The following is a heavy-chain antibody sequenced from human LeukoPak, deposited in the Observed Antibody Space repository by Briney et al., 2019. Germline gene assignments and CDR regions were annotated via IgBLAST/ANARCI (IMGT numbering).Heavy chain of an antibody. V-gene: IGHV5-51*01. D-gene: IGHD1-26*01. J-gene: IGHJ4*02. CDR1: GYRFTDYW. CDR3: ARHALVGATKSYFDY. CDR2: IYPGDSDT. Sequence: GESLKISCKGSGYRFTDYWIVWVRQMPRKGLEWMGIIYPGDSDTRYSPSFQGQVTISADKSISTAYLQLSSLKASDTAMYYCARHALVGATKSYFDYWGQGTLVTVSS.